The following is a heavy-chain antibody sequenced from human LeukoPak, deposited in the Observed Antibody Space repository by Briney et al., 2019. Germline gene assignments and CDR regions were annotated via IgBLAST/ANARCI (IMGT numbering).Heavy chain of an antibody. V-gene: IGHV3-7*05. Sequence: GGSQRLSCAAPGFTFSSYWMSWVRQAPGKGLEWVANIKQDGSEKYYVDSVKGRFTISRDNAKNSLYLQMNSLRAEDTAVYYCARDQRYCSSSSCPWEPFDYWGQGTLVTVSS. J-gene: IGHJ4*02. CDR3: ARDQRYCSSSSCPWEPFDY. D-gene: IGHD2-2*01. CDR2: IKQDGSEK. CDR1: GFTFSSYW.